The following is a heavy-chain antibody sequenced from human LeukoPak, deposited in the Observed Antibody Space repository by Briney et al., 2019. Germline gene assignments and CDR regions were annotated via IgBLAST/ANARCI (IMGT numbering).Heavy chain of an antibody. CDR1: GYTFTSYD. D-gene: IGHD6-13*01. V-gene: IGHV1-8*01. CDR3: ARSSSRKTTNWFDP. Sequence: ASVKVSCKASGYTFTSYDINWVRQATGQGLEWMGWMNPNSGNTGYARKFQGRVTMTRNTSISTAYMELSSLRSEDTAVYYCARSSSRKTTNWFDPWGQGTLVTVSS. J-gene: IGHJ5*02. CDR2: MNPNSGNT.